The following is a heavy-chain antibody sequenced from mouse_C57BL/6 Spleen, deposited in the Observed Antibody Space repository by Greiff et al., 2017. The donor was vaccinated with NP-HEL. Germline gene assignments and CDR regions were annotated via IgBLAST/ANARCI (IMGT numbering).Heavy chain of an antibody. D-gene: IGHD2-1*01. CDR1: GYTFTDYE. V-gene: IGHV1-15*01. J-gene: IGHJ3*01. CDR3: TRYYGNGFAY. Sequence: QVQLQQSGAELVRPGASVTLSCKASGYTFTDYEMHWVKQTPVHGLAWIGAIDPETGGTAYNQKFKGKAILTANKSSSTAYMELRSLTSEDSAVYYCTRYYGNGFAYWGQGTLVTVSA. CDR2: IDPETGGT.